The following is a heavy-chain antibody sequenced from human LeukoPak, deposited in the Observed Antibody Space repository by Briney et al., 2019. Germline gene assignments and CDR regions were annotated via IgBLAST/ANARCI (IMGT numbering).Heavy chain of an antibody. D-gene: IGHD3-3*01. CDR1: GDSISSGNYY. V-gene: IGHV4-30-2*01. J-gene: IGHJ6*02. Sequence: SETLSLTCTVSGDSISSGNYYWSWIRQPPGKGLEWIGYIYHSGSTYYNPSLKSRVTISVDRSKNQFSLKLSSVTAADTAVYYCARDQLGGYYYGMDVWGQGTTVTVSS. CDR2: IYHSGST. CDR3: ARDQLGGYYYGMDV.